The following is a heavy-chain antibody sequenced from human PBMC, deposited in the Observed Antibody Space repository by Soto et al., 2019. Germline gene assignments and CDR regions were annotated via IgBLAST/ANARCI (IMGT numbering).Heavy chain of an antibody. D-gene: IGHD2-21*02. Sequence: GGYLRLSCVDSGFTFSHYTLNWIRRAPGKGLEWVSTISDRPTGHTHYAESVRGRFTISRDDSRDTVFLQMDSLRAEDTAVYYCTTRMTAHFDYWGQGVLVTVSS. CDR1: GFTFSHYT. J-gene: IGHJ4*02. CDR3: TTRMTAHFDY. V-gene: IGHV3-23*01. CDR2: ISDRPTGHT.